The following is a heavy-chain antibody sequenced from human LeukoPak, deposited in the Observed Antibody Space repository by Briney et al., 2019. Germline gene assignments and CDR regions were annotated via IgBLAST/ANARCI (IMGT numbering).Heavy chain of an antibody. CDR3: ARAGSSRPFDY. Sequence: SSETLSLTCTVSGGSISSYYWSWIRQPPGKGLEWIGYIYYSGSTNYNPSLKSRVTISVDTSKNQFSLKLSSVTAADTAVYYCARAGSSRPFDYWGQGTLVTVSS. CDR2: IYYSGST. J-gene: IGHJ4*02. CDR1: GGSISSYY. D-gene: IGHD6-13*01. V-gene: IGHV4-59*01.